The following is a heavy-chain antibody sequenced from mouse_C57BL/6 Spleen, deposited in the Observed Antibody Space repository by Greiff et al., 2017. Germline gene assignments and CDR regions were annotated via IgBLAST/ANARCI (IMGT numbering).Heavy chain of an antibody. CDR3: ARSALYYYGRSPYFDY. Sequence: QVQLQQPGAELVRPGSSVKLSCKASGYTFTSYWMHWVKQRPIQGLEWIGNIDPSDSETHYNQKFKDKATLTVDKSSSTAYMQLSSLTSEDSAVYYCARSALYYYGRSPYFDYWGQGTTLTVSS. CDR2: IDPSDSET. D-gene: IGHD1-1*01. V-gene: IGHV1-52*01. J-gene: IGHJ2*01. CDR1: GYTFTSYW.